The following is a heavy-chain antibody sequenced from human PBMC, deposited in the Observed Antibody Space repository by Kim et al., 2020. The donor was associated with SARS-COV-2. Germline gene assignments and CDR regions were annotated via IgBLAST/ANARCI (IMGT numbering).Heavy chain of an antibody. J-gene: IGHJ6*02. D-gene: IGHD6-13*01. Sequence: GGSLRLSCAASGFTFSSYGMHWVRQAPGKGLEWVAVISYDGSNKYYADSVKGRFTISRDNSKNTLYLKMNSLRAEDTAVYYCAKEEYSSSYVGMDVWGQGTTVTVSS. CDR1: GFTFSSYG. V-gene: IGHV3-30*18. CDR2: ISYDGSNK. CDR3: AKEEYSSSYVGMDV.